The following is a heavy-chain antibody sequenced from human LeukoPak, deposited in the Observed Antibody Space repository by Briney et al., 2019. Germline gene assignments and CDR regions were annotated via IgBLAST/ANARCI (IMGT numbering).Heavy chain of an antibody. CDR2: ISYDGSHK. J-gene: IGHJ6*02. CDR3: AKDHDCSDPYYYFYGVDV. CDR1: GFTFSSYA. D-gene: IGHD3-22*01. V-gene: IGHV3-30*18. Sequence: GGSLRLSCAASGFTFSSYAMHWVRQAPGKGLEWVAVISYDGSHKFYADSVKGRFTISRDNSKNTLYLQMSSLRAEDTAVYYCAKDHDCSDPYYYFYGVDVWGQGTTVTVSS.